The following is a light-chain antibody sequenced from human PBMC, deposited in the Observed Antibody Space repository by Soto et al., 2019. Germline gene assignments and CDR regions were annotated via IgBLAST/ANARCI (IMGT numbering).Light chain of an antibody. V-gene: IGLV2-14*01. CDR1: SSDVGGYNY. J-gene: IGLJ1*01. CDR2: EVS. CDR3: SSYTSSSTPVV. Sequence: QSALTQPASVSGSPGQSITISCTGTSSDVGGYNYVSWYQQHPGKAPKLMIYEVSNRPSGVSNRSSGSKSGNTASLTISGLQAEDEADYYCSSYTSSSTPVVFGTGTKVTV.